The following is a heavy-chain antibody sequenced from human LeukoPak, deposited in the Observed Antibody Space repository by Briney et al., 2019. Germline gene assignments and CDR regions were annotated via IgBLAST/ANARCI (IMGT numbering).Heavy chain of an antibody. CDR3: AQSYSVRLEPGSYYYFYVDV. V-gene: IGHV6-1*01. J-gene: IGHJ6*03. CDR1: GDSVSSNSAA. CDR2: TYYRSKWYY. Sequence: SQTLSLTCAISGDSVSSNSAAWNWIRQSPSRGLEWLGRTYYRSKWYYDYATSVKGRITINPDTSKNQFSLQLSSVTSEDTAVYYCAQSYSVRLEPGSYYYFYVDVWGKGTTITVSS. D-gene: IGHD5/OR15-5a*01.